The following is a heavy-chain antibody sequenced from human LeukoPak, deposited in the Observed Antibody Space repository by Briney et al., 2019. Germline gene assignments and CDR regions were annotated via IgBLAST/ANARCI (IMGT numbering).Heavy chain of an antibody. CDR3: ARGGGAFCGDDCYRNFDY. CDR2: IYSGGST. J-gene: IGHJ4*02. Sequence: LPGGSLRLSCAVSGFAVTRDYMSWVRQAPGKGLEWVSVIYSGGSTYYADSVKGRFTISRDNSKNMLSLQMNSLRAEGTAVYYCARGGGAFCGDDCYRNFDYWGQGTLVTVSS. CDR1: GFAVTRDY. V-gene: IGHV3-66*02. D-gene: IGHD2-21*02.